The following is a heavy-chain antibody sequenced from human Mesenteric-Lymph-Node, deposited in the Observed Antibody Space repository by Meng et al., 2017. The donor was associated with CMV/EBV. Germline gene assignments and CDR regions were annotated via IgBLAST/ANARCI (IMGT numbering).Heavy chain of an antibody. CDR2: ISSNSSYI. V-gene: IGHV3-21*06. D-gene: IGHD4-17*01. CDR1: GFTFSSYS. Sequence: GESRKISGAASGFTFSSYSMNWVRQAPGKGLEWVSSISSNSSYIYYADSVKGRFTISKDSSKNTLYLQMNSLRAEDTAVYYCARVVTDDYGDYRDYYYYAMDVWGQGTTVTVSS. CDR3: ARVVTDDYGDYRDYYYYAMDV. J-gene: IGHJ6*02.